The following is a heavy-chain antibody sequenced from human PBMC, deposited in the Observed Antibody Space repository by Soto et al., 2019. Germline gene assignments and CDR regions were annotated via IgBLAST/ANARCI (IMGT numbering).Heavy chain of an antibody. Sequence: ASVKVSCKASGYTFTSYAMHWVRQAPGQRLEWMGWINAGNGNTKYSQKFQGRVTITRDTSASTAYMELSSLRSEDTAVYYCARDPGAFERSSQGTTKINWFDPWGQGTLVTVSS. V-gene: IGHV1-3*01. CDR1: GYTFTSYA. CDR3: ARDPGAFERSSQGTTKINWFDP. D-gene: IGHD3-3*02. J-gene: IGHJ5*02. CDR2: INAGNGNT.